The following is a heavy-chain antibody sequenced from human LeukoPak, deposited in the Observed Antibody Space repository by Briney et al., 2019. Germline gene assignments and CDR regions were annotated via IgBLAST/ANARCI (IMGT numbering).Heavy chain of an antibody. CDR2: INPDGSTT. D-gene: IGHD1-20*01. CDR1: GFTLSGYW. Sequence: GGSLRLSCAASGFTLSGYWIHWVRQAPGQGLVWVARINPDGSTTSYAGSVQGRITISRDNAKDTLYLQMHSLRAEDTAVYYCAREEDNWNYWDYWGQGTLVTVSS. V-gene: IGHV3-74*01. CDR3: AREEDNWNYWDY. J-gene: IGHJ4*02.